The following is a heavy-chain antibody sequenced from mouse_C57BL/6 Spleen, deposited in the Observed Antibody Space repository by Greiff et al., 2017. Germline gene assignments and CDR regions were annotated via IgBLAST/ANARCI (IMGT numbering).Heavy chain of an antibody. V-gene: IGHV3-1*01. CDR2: ISYSGST. D-gene: IGHD2-5*01. CDR1: GYSITSGYD. CDR3: ARSYSTYWYFDV. J-gene: IGHJ1*03. Sequence: DVQLQESGPGMVKPSQSLSLTCTVTGYSITSGYDWHWIRHFPGNKLEWMGYISYSGSTNYNPSLKSRISITHDTSKNHFFLKLNSVTTEDTATYYCARSYSTYWYFDVWGTGTTVTVSS.